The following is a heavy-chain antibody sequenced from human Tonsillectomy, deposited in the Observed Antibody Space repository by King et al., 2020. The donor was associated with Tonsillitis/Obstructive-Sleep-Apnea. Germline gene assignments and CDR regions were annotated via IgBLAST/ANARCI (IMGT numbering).Heavy chain of an antibody. CDR3: ARQVGSGLWALDI. Sequence: QLQESGPGLVKPSETLSLTFTVSGGSISKPSYWWGWIRQPPGEALEWIGSIHYSGSTYYNPSLKSRLTISVDTSKNQFSPRLSAVIAAHTAVYHCARQVGSGLWALDIWGQGTMVTVSS. CDR2: IHYSGST. V-gene: IGHV4-39*01. D-gene: IGHD3/OR15-3a*01. J-gene: IGHJ3*02. CDR1: GGSISKPSYW.